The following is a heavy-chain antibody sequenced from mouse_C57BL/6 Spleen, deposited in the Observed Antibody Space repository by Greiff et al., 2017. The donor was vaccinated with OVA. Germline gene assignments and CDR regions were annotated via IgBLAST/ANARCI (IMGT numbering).Heavy chain of an antibody. CDR2: ISSGGDYI. J-gene: IGHJ3*01. Sequence: EVNVVESGEGLVKPGGSLKLSCAASGFTFSSYAMSWVRQTPEKRLEWVAYISSGGDYIYYADTVKGRFTISRDNARNTLYLQMSSLKSEDTAMYYCTRDVGAFAYWGQGTLVTVSA. V-gene: IGHV5-9-1*02. CDR3: TRDVGAFAY. CDR1: GFTFSSYA.